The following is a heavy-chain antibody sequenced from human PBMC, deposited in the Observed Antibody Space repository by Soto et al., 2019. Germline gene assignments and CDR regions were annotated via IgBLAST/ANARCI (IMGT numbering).Heavy chain of an antibody. CDR3: AKTNTIFGVVSDY. D-gene: IGHD3-3*01. CDR2: IIPIFGTA. J-gene: IGHJ4*02. Sequence: SVKVSCKASGGTFSSYAISWVRQAPGQGLEWMGGIIPIFGTANYAQKFQGRVTITADESTSTAYMELSSLRSEDTAVYYCAKTNTIFGVVSDYWGQGTLVTVSS. CDR1: GGTFSSYA. V-gene: IGHV1-69*13.